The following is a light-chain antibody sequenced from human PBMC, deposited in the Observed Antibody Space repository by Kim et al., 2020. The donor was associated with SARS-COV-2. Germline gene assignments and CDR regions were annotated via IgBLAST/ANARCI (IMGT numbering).Light chain of an antibody. CDR2: WAS. CDR3: QQYYSTPLT. V-gene: IGKV4-1*01. CDR1: QSGLYNSNNKNY. Sequence: ATINCKSSQSGLYNSNNKNYVAWHQQKPGQPPKLLIYWASTRESGVPDRFSGSGSGTDFTLTISSLQAEDVAVYYCQQYYSTPLTFGGGTKVDIK. J-gene: IGKJ4*01.